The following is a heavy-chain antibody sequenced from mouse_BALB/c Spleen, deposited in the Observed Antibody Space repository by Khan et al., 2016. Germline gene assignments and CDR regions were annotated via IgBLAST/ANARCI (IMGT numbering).Heavy chain of an antibody. CDR2: ISYSGST. CDR3: AGYDGYFFDY. V-gene: IGHV3-8*02. D-gene: IGHD2-3*01. CDR1: GDSITSGY. Sequence: EVKLEVSGPSLVKPSQTLSLTCSVTGDSITSGYWNWIRNFPGNTLEYMGYISYSGSTYYNPSLKSRISITRDTSKNQYYLQLNSVTTEDTATYDCAGYDGYFFDYWGQGTTLTVAS. J-gene: IGHJ2*01.